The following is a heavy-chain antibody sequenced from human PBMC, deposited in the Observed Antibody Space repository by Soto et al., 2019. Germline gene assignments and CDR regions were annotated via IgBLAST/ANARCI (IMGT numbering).Heavy chain of an antibody. CDR1: GYICTSYW. V-gene: IGHV5-51*01. CDR2: IYPGDSDT. CDR3: ARRLGGYNDAFDI. Sequence: PGETLKIPCKGSGYICTSYWIVWGRQMPGKGLEWMGIIYPGDSDTRYSPSFQGQVTISADKSISTAYLQWSSLKASDTAMYYCARRLGGYNDAFDIWGQGTMVTVSS. J-gene: IGHJ3*02. D-gene: IGHD5-12*01.